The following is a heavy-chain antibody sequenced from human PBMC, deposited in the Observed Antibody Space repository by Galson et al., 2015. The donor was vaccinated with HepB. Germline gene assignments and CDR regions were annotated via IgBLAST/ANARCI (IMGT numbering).Heavy chain of an antibody. D-gene: IGHD1-20*01. J-gene: IGHJ6*02. Sequence: SLRLSCAASGFTFSSYAMHWVRQAPGKGLEWVAVISYDGSNKYYADSVKGRFTISRDNSKNTLYLQMNSLRAEDTAVYYCARGAYNWWGGVGEGYYYGMDVWGQGTTVTVSS. CDR2: ISYDGSNK. CDR3: ARGAYNWWGGVGEGYYYGMDV. V-gene: IGHV3-30*04. CDR1: GFTFSSYA.